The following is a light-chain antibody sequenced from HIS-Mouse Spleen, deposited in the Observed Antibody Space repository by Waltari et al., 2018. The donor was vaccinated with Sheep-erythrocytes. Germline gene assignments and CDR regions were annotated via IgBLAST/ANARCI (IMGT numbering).Light chain of an antibody. CDR2: EGS. CDR3: CSYAGSSTYV. CDR1: SSDVGSYHL. J-gene: IGLJ1*01. V-gene: IGLV2-23*01. Sequence: QSALTQPASVSASPGQSITISCTGTSSDVGSYHLVSWYQQHPGKAPKLMIYEGSKRPSGVSNRFSGSKSGNTASLTISGLQAEDEADYYCCSYAGSSTYVFGTGTKVTVL.